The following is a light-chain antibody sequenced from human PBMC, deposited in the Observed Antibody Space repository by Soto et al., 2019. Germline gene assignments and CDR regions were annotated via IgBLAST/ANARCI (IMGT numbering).Light chain of an antibody. J-gene: IGKJ4*01. CDR1: QTINNN. CDR2: GAS. CDR3: QQYHTWPIT. Sequence: VMTQAPATLSVSPGERATLSCRASQTINNNVAWYQLKDGQVPRLVIYGASTRATGIPARFSGSGSGTEFTLTISGLQSEDCAIYYCQQYHTWPITFGGGTKVDIK. V-gene: IGKV3-15*01.